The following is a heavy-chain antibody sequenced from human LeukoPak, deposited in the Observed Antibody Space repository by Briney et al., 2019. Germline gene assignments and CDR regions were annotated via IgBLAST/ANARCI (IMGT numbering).Heavy chain of an antibody. J-gene: IGHJ6*03. D-gene: IGHD6-25*01. CDR1: GGSISSSTYY. CDR3: AGSGWALYYYYYYMDV. Sequence: KASETLSLTCTVSGGSISSSTYYWGWIRQPPGKGLEWIGSIYYSGSTYYNPSLKSRVTISVDTSKNQFSLKLSSVTAADTAVYYCAGSGWALYYYYYYMDVWGKGTTVTVSS. V-gene: IGHV4-39*07. CDR2: IYYSGST.